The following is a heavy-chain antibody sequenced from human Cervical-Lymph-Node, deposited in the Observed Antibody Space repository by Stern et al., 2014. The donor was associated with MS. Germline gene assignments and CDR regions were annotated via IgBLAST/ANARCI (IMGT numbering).Heavy chain of an antibody. V-gene: IGHV3-48*01. D-gene: IGHD3-3*01. CDR1: GFTFSSYS. Sequence: EVQLVESGGGLVQPGGSLRLSCAASGFTFSSYSMNWVRQAPGKGLEWVSYLRSSRSTIYYADSVKGRFTISRDNAKNSLYLQMNSLRAEDTAVYYCARGVFGVVKYYYGMDVWGQGTTVTVSS. CDR3: ARGVFGVVKYYYGMDV. J-gene: IGHJ6*02. CDR2: LRSSRSTI.